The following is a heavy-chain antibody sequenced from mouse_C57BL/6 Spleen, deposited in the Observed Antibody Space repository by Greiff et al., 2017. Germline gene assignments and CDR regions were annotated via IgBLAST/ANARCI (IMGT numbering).Heavy chain of an antibody. CDR1: GYTFTDYN. CDR3: AREGWVLRDLDY. D-gene: IGHD2-3*01. Sequence: EVKLLESGPELVKPGASVKMSCKASGYTFTDYNMHWVKQSHGQSLEWIGYINPTNGGTSYNQKFKGKATLTVHKSSSTAYLEIRSLTSEEFAVYYWAREGWVLRDLDYWGQGTTLTVAS. CDR2: INPTNGGT. J-gene: IGHJ2*01. V-gene: IGHV1-22*01.